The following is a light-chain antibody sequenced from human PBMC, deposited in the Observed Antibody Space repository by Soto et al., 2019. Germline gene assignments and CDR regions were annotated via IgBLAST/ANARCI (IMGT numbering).Light chain of an antibody. CDR3: GSWDSSLSAYV. CDR2: GNN. CDR1: SSNIGAGYD. V-gene: IGLV1-40*01. J-gene: IGLJ1*01. Sequence: QSVLTQPPSVSAAPGQRVTISCTGSSSNIGAGYDVHWYQQLPGTAPKLLIYGNNNRPSRVPDRFSGSKSGTSATLGITGFQTGDEADYYCGSWDSSLSAYVFGTGTKV.